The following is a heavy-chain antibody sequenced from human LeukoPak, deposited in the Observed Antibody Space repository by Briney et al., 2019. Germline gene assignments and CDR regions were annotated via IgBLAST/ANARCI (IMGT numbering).Heavy chain of an antibody. D-gene: IGHD2-8*01. CDR3: ARALGLGYCTNGVCPNDAFDI. V-gene: IGHV1-18*01. Sequence: EASVKVSCKASGYTFTSYGISWVRQAPGQGLEWMGWISAYNGNTNYAQKLQGRVTMTTGTSTSTAYMELRSLRSEDTAVYYCARALGLGYCTNGVCPNDAFDIWGQGTMVTVSS. J-gene: IGHJ3*02. CDR2: ISAYNGNT. CDR1: GYTFTSYG.